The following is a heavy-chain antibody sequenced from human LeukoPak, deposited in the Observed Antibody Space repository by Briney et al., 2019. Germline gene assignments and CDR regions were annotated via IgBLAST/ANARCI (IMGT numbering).Heavy chain of an antibody. CDR3: AGDRYSSGWYSPYYYYGMDV. D-gene: IGHD6-19*01. CDR1: GYTFTSYD. J-gene: IGHJ6*02. Sequence: ASVKVSCKASGYTFTSYDINWVRQATGQGLEWMGWINPNSGGTNYAQKFQGWVTMIRDTSISTAYMELSRLRSDDTAVYYCAGDRYSSGWYSPYYYYGMDVWGQGTTVTVSS. V-gene: IGHV1-2*04. CDR2: INPNSGGT.